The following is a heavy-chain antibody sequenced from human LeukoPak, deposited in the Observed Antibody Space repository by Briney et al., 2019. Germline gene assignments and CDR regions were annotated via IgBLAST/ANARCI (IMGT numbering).Heavy chain of an antibody. CDR2: IRSDGST. CDR1: GFTVSSNY. Sequence: GGSLRLSCTASGFTVSSNYMSWVRQAPGKGLEWVSVIRSDGSTDHADSVKGRFTISRDNSKNTLYLQMNNLRAEDTAMYYCAREMYSGMYNDAFDIWGQGTKVTVSS. J-gene: IGHJ3*02. D-gene: IGHD1-26*01. V-gene: IGHV3-53*01. CDR3: AREMYSGMYNDAFDI.